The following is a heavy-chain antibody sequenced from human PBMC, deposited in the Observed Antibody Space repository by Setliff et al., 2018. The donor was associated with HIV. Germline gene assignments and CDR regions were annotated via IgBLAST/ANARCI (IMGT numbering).Heavy chain of an antibody. CDR3: ARDRTPLITPGDTKGFDI. J-gene: IGHJ3*02. CDR2: IIPILGTS. Sequence: SVKVSCKASGGTVSNHAISWVRQDPGQGLEWMGGIIPILGTSNYALKFKGRVTIIADKSTGTVNMELSNLRSDDTAVYFCARDRTPLITPGDTKGFDIRGQGTMVTVSS. CDR1: GGTVSNHA. V-gene: IGHV1-69*10. D-gene: IGHD3-10*01.